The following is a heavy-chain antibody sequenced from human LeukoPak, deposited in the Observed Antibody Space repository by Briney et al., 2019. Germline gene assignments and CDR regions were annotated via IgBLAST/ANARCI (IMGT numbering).Heavy chain of an antibody. CDR1: GFTFSSYA. D-gene: IGHD3-22*01. CDR3: ARMYYYDSSGYYLEY. V-gene: IGHV3-23*01. Sequence: GGSLRLSCAAPGFTFSSYAMSWVRQAPGKGLEWVSAISGSGGSTYYADSVKGRFTISRDNSKNTLYLQMNSLRAEDTAVYYCARMYYYDSSGYYLEYWGQGTLVTVSP. CDR2: ISGSGGST. J-gene: IGHJ4*02.